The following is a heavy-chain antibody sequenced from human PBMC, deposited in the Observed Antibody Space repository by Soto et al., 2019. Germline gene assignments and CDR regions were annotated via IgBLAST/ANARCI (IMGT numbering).Heavy chain of an antibody. CDR1: GYTFTDYG. CDR2: ISTWNDDK. Sequence: ASVKVSCKPSGYTFTDYGFSWMRQAPGQGPEWMGWISTWNDDKRDAQKFRGRVTMTRDTPTRTAYMELRSLRSDDTAVYYCARLNSEYAVDYWGQGTLVTVSS. CDR3: ARLNSEYAVDY. V-gene: IGHV1-18*04. D-gene: IGHD1-26*01. J-gene: IGHJ4*02.